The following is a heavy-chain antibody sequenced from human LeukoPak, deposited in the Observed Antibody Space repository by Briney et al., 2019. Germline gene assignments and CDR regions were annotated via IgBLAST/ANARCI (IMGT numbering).Heavy chain of an antibody. CDR1: GGSIRSTNW. J-gene: IGHJ4*02. Sequence: SGTLSLTCAVSGGSIRSTNWLTWVRQPPGKGLEWIGEIYHTGTTNYNPPLKSRVTISVDKSKNQFSLKVNSVTAADTAVYYCARESAEGSIRGLFDYWGQGTLVTVSS. CDR2: IYHTGTT. CDR3: ARESAEGSIRGLFDY. D-gene: IGHD3-10*01. V-gene: IGHV4-4*02.